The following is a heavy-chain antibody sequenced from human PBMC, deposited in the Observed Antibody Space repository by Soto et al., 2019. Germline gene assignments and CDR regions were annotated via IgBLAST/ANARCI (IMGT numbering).Heavy chain of an antibody. D-gene: IGHD3-10*02. Sequence: SETLSLTCAAHGGSLSGYYWSWIRQPPGKGLEWIGEINQSGGTDYNPSLKSRGTMSVDTSKNHFPLNLTSVTAADTALYFCARVHVRFSTMSGGALCEFFYGMDVWGQGTTVTVSS. CDR2: INQSGGT. V-gene: IGHV4-34*01. CDR1: GGSLSGYY. CDR3: ARVHVRFSTMSGGALCEFFYGMDV. J-gene: IGHJ6*02.